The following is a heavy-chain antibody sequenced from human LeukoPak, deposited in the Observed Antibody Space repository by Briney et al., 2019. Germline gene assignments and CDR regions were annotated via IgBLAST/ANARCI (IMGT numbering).Heavy chain of an antibody. D-gene: IGHD6-19*01. V-gene: IGHV3-21*01. Sequence: KPGGSLRLSCAASGFTFSSYSMNWVRQAPGKGLEWVSSISSSSSYIYYADSVKGRFTISRDNAKNSLYLQMNSLRAEDTAVYYCARPGRDSSGWYYDFDYWGQGTLVTVSS. CDR1: GFTFSSYS. J-gene: IGHJ4*02. CDR2: ISSSSSYI. CDR3: ARPGRDSSGWYYDFDY.